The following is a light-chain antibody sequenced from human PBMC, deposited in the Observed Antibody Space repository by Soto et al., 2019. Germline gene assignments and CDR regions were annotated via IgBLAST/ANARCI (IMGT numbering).Light chain of an antibody. Sequence: DIQMTQSPSTLSASVGDRVTITCRASQSISSWLAWYQQKPGKAPKLLIYDASSLESGVPSSFSGSGSGTEFTLTISSLQPDDFATYYCQQYNSYSGCTFGQGTKLEIK. CDR1: QSISSW. CDR2: DAS. V-gene: IGKV1-5*01. J-gene: IGKJ2*02. CDR3: QQYNSYSGCT.